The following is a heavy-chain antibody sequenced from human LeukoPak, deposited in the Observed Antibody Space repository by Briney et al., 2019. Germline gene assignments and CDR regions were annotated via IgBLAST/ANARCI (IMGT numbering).Heavy chain of an antibody. J-gene: IGHJ5*02. D-gene: IGHD2-2*01. Sequence: SETLSLTCAVYGGSFSGYYWSWIRQPPGKGLEWIGEINHSGSTNYNPSLKCRVTISVDTSKNQFSLKLSSVTAADTAVYYCARGRRVVPAARPAGWFDPWGQGTLVTVSS. CDR1: GGSFSGYY. CDR2: INHSGST. V-gene: IGHV4-34*01. CDR3: ARGRRVVPAARPAGWFDP.